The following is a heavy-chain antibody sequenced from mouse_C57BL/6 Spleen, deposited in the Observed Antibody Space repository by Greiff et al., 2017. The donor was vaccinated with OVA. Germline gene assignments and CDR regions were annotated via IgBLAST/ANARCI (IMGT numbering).Heavy chain of an antibody. CDR2: IDPNSGGT. Sequence: VQLQQPGAELVKPGASVKLSCKASGYTFTSYWMHWVKQRPGRGLEWIGRIDPNSGGTKYNEKFKSKATLTVDNPSSTAYMQLSSLTSEDSEVYYCARYERDGIFDYWGQGTTRTVSS. CDR3: ARYERDGIFDY. V-gene: IGHV1-72*01. D-gene: IGHD2-3*01. J-gene: IGHJ2*01. CDR1: GYTFTSYW.